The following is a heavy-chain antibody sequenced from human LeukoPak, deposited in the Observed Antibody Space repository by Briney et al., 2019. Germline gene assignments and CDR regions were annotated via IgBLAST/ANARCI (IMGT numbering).Heavy chain of an antibody. Sequence: SGGSLRLSCEASGFTFNTYSMNWARQAPGKGLEWVSSIDSSGGYMFYADSVKGRFIISRDNAKDSLYLQMNSLRVEDTAVYYCLRGDRRDYWGQETLVTVSS. CDR1: GFTFNTYS. V-gene: IGHV3-21*06. J-gene: IGHJ4*02. CDR2: IDSSGGYM. CDR3: LRGDRRDY.